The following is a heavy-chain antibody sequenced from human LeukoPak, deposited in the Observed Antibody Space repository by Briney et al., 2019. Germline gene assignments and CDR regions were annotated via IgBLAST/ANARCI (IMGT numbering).Heavy chain of an antibody. CDR3: TTCGGDCYFNY. Sequence: PGGSLRLSCAASGFTFSNAWMNWVRQAPGKGLEWVGRIKSKPVGETTSYAAPVIGRFTISRDDSTNTLYLQMNSLKTEDTALYYCTTCGGDCYFNYWGQGTLVTVSS. CDR2: IKSKPVGETT. CDR1: GFTFSNAW. V-gene: IGHV3-15*01. D-gene: IGHD2-21*02. J-gene: IGHJ4*02.